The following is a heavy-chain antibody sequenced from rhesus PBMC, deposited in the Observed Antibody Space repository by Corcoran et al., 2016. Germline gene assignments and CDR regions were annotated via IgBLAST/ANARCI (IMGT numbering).Heavy chain of an antibody. J-gene: IGHJ4*01. CDR3: VKNTGHIGHAYDY. D-gene: IGHD2-21*01. CDR2: ISGTSCHS. CDR1: GVSISNHW. Sequence: QVQLQESGPGLVKPSETLLLTCAVSGVSISNHWWSWIRQPPGKGMEWIGEISGTSCHSYYNSSLMSRVTISKDVAKNQFYLRMASLTAADTAVYYCVKNTGHIGHAYDYWGQGLLVTVTS. V-gene: IGHV4-80*01.